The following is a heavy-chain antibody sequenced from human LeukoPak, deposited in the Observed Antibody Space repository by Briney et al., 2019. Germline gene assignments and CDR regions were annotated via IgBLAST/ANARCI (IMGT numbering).Heavy chain of an antibody. D-gene: IGHD6-19*01. Sequence: PGGSLRLSCAASGFTFSNYDMSWSRQPPGKGLGWVSSISDSGGSTYYADSVKGRFTISRDNSKNTLYLQMTNLRAADTAVYYCAKDLSRAVAADWFDPWDQGSLVTVSS. CDR3: AKDLSRAVAADWFDP. V-gene: IGHV3-23*01. CDR2: ISDSGGST. J-gene: IGHJ5*02. CDR1: GFTFSNYD.